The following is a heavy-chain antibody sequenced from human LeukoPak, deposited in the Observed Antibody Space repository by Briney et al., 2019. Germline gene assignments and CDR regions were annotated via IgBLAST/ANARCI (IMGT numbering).Heavy chain of an antibody. J-gene: IGHJ4*02. CDR1: GGSISSSSYY. CDR3: ARQSSGYYPLLSPYYFDY. Sequence: SETLSLTCTVSGGSISSSSYYWGWIRQPPGKGLEWIGSTYYSGSTYYNPSLKSRVTISVDTSKNQFSLKLSSVTAADTAVYYCARQSSGYYPLLSPYYFDYWGQGTLVTVSS. V-gene: IGHV4-39*01. CDR2: TYYSGST. D-gene: IGHD3-22*01.